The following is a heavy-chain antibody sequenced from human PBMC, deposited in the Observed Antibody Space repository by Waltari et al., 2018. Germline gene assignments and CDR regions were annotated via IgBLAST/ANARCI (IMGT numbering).Heavy chain of an antibody. D-gene: IGHD3-10*01. J-gene: IGHJ4*02. CDR1: GFTFDAFA. CDR3: AKSPTLIRGIPYS. Sequence: EVQLLESGGGLVQSGGSLRLSYAASGFTFDAFAMTWVRQAVGKGLEWVSSISGSGGITYYADSVKGRFTISRDNAKKTLYLQMNSLRAEDTALYYCAKSPTLIRGIPYSWGQGTLVTVSS. CDR2: ISGSGGIT. V-gene: IGHV3-23*01.